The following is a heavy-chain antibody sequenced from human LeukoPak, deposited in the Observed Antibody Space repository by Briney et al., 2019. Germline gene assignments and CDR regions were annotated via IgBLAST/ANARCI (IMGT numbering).Heavy chain of an antibody. CDR3: ARVGFGEQYYFDY. CDR1: GYTFTGYY. V-gene: IGHV1-2*02. J-gene: IGHJ4*02. Sequence: GASVKVSCKASGYTFTGYYMHWVRQAPGQGLEWMGWINPNSGGTNYAQKFQGRVTMTRDTSISTAYMELSRLRSDDTAVYYCARVGFGEQYYFDYWGQGTLVTVSS. D-gene: IGHD3-10*01. CDR2: INPNSGGT.